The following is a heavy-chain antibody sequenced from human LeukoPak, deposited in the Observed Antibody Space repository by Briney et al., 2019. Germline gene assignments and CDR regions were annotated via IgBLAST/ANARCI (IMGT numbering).Heavy chain of an antibody. V-gene: IGHV3-21*01. CDR2: ISSSSSYI. CDR1: GFTFSSYS. D-gene: IGHD2-2*01. Sequence: GGSLRLSCAASGFTFSSYSMNWVRQAPGKGLEWVSSISSSSSYIYYADSVKGRFTISRDNAKNSLYLQMNSLRAEDTAVYYCARASGFVVVQAAPDYGGQEPLVPFP. CDR3: ARASGFVVVQAAPDY. J-gene: IGHJ4*02.